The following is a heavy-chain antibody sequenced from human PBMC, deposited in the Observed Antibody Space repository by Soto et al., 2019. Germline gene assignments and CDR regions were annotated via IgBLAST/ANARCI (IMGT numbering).Heavy chain of an antibody. Sequence: PSETLSLTCTVXGGSISSGDYYWSWIRQPPGKGLEWIGYIYYSGSTYYNPSLKSRVTISVDTSKNQFSLKLSSVTAADTAVYYCARALEDITFDYWGQGTLVTVSS. V-gene: IGHV4-30-4*01. CDR3: ARALEDITFDY. CDR1: GGSISSGDYY. J-gene: IGHJ4*02. D-gene: IGHD2-15*01. CDR2: IYYSGST.